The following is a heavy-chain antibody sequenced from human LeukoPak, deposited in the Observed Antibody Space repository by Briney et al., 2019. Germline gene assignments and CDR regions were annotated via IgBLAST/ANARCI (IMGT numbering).Heavy chain of an antibody. V-gene: IGHV3-66*02. CDR2: IYSGGST. J-gene: IGHJ3*02. D-gene: IGHD2-2*01. CDR1: GVTVSRSY. Sequence: GGSLRLSRAASGVTVSRSYMSCVRQAPGERLEWGSVIYSGGSTEYADSVKGRFTISRDNSKHSLYLQMNSLRAEDTAVYYCARDVSLYCSSATCFHDAFDIWGQGTMVTVSS. CDR3: ARDVSLYCSSATCFHDAFDI.